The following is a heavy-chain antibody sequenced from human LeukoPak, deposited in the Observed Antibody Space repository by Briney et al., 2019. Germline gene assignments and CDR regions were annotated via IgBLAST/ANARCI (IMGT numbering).Heavy chain of an antibody. CDR2: MNPNSGNT. CDR1: GYTFTSYD. CDR3: ARELTRGYAFDI. D-gene: IGHD7-27*01. Sequence: ASVKVSCKASGYTFTSYDINWVRQATGQGLEWMGWMNPNSGNTGYAQKFQGRVTFTRNTSISTAYMELSSLKSEDTAVYYCARELTRGYAFDIWGQGTMVTVSS. J-gene: IGHJ3*02. V-gene: IGHV1-8*03.